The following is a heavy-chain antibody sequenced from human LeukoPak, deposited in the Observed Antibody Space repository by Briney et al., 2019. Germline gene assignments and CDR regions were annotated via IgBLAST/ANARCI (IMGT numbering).Heavy chain of an antibody. J-gene: IGHJ2*01. V-gene: IGHV3-73*01. Sequence: GGSLRLSRAASGFAFSDSAMHWVRQASGKGLEWVGRIRSKADSYATTYAASVKGRFTISRDDSKNMAYLQMDSLKTEDTAVYYCTRRHYYGSGSPDWYFDNWGRGTLVTVSS. D-gene: IGHD3-10*01. CDR2: IRSKADSYAT. CDR3: TRRHYYGSGSPDWYFDN. CDR1: GFAFSDSA.